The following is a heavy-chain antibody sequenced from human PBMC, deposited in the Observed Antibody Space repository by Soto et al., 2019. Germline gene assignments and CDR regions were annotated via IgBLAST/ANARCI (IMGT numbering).Heavy chain of an antibody. CDR3: ARADPAASVGY. V-gene: IGHV4-59*11. J-gene: IGHJ4*02. CDR2: ISHSGST. D-gene: IGHD2-15*01. CDR1: GGSMSRHP. Sequence: PSETLSLTCTVSGGSMSRHPRTWLRQSPGKALAWIAYISHSGSTYYNPSLKSRVSISADTAKNQFSLRINSMIATDTAVYYCARADPAASVGYWGQGTLVTASS.